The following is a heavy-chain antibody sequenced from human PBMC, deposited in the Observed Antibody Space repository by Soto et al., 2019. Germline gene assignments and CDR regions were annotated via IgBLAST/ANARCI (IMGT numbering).Heavy chain of an antibody. CDR3: ARGGGYGLDYYGMDV. V-gene: IGHV3-33*01. D-gene: IGHD5-12*01. Sequence: GGSLRLSCAASGFTFSSYGMHWVRQAPGKGLEWVAVIWYDGSNKYYADSVKGRFTISRDNSKNTLYLQMNSLRAEDTAVYYCARGGGYGLDYYGMDVWGQGTTVTVSS. CDR2: IWYDGSNK. J-gene: IGHJ6*02. CDR1: GFTFSSYG.